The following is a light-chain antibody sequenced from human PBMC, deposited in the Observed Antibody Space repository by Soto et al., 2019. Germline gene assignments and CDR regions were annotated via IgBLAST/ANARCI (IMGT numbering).Light chain of an antibody. CDR3: NSRARGTTYV. CDR2: EVS. V-gene: IGLV2-14*01. J-gene: IGLJ1*01. CDR1: SSDVGAYNY. Sequence: QSALTKPASVSGSPGQSITISCIGTSSDVGAYNYVSWYQQLPGKAPKLMIYEVSNRPSGISNRFSGSKSGNTASLTISGLQTEDEADYYCNSRARGTTYVFGTGTKLTVL.